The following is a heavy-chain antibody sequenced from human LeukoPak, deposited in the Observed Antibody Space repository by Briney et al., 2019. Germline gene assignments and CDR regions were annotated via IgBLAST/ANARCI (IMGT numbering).Heavy chain of an antibody. D-gene: IGHD1-14*01. V-gene: IGHV4-4*07. J-gene: IGHJ6*03. CDR1: GASITSYY. CDR3: ASEGIRDYYYYSMDV. Sequence: SETLSLTCSVSGASITSYYWSWIRQSAGKGLEWIGRLSSSGSSIHNRSLKSRLTMSVDTSKNQFSLKLSSVTAEDTAVYYCASEGIRDYYYYSMDVWGKGTTVTISS. CDR2: LSSSGSS.